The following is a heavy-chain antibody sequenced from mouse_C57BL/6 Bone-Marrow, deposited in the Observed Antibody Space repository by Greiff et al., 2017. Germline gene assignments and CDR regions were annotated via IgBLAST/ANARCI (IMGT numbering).Heavy chain of an antibody. Sequence: EVKLMESGGGLVQPGGSLKLSCAASGLTFSDYGMAWVRQAPRKGPEWVAFISNLAYSIYYADTVTGRFTISRENAKNTLYLEMSSLRSEDTAMYYCARAPGGAMDYWGQGTSVTVSS. D-gene: IGHD3-1*01. CDR2: ISNLAYSI. J-gene: IGHJ4*01. V-gene: IGHV5-15*01. CDR3: ARAPGGAMDY. CDR1: GLTFSDYG.